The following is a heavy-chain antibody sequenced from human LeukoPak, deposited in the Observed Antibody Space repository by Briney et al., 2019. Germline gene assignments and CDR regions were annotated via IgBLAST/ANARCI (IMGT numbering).Heavy chain of an antibody. V-gene: IGHV4-34*01. D-gene: IGHD3-22*01. Sequence: PSETLSLTCGVYGGSFSGYFWSWIRQPPGKGLEWIGEINHSGTTNYNPSLKSRVSISVDTSKNQFSLELSSVTAADTAVYYCARDLHYYDRSGCPSDAFDIWGQGTMVTVSS. J-gene: IGHJ3*02. CDR1: GGSFSGYF. CDR2: INHSGTT. CDR3: ARDLHYYDRSGCPSDAFDI.